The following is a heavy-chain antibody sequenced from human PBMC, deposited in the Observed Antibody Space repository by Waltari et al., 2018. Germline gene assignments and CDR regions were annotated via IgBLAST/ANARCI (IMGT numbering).Heavy chain of an antibody. D-gene: IGHD3-16*01. Sequence: QVQLVQSGAEVKKPGASVKVSCKASGYTFTSYAMHWVRQAPGQRLEWMGTSVPSFGTANYARKFQGRVTLTADKSTRTAYMELNSLTFEDTAIYFCARDTWGSNHYFEFWGQGTLVTVSS. CDR1: GYTFTSYA. V-gene: IGHV1-69*13. J-gene: IGHJ4*02. CDR2: SVPSFGTA. CDR3: ARDTWGSNHYFEF.